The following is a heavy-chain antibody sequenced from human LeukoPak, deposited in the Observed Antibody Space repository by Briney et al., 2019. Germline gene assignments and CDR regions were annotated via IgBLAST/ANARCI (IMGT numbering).Heavy chain of an antibody. D-gene: IGHD2-2*01. CDR3: ARVGYCSSTSCYYYYYGMDV. CDR1: GHTFTGYY. Sequence: ASVKVSCKASGHTFTGYYMHWVRQAPGQGLEWMGWINPNSGGTNYAQKFQGRVTMTRDTSISTAYMELSRLRSDDTAVYYCARVGYCSSTSCYYYYYGMDVWGQGTTVTVSS. V-gene: IGHV1-2*02. J-gene: IGHJ6*02. CDR2: INPNSGGT.